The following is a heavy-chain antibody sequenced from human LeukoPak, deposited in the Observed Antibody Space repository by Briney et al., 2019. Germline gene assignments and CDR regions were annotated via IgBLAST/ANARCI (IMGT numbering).Heavy chain of an antibody. J-gene: IGHJ6*02. Sequence: GGSLRLSCAASEFTFSSYGMHWVRQAPGKGLEWVAVISYDGSNKYYADSVKGRFTISRDNSKNTLYLQMNSLRAEDTGVYYCAKDGPHYYGSGSYYNYFYGMDAWGQGTTVTVSS. CDR1: EFTFSSYG. V-gene: IGHV3-30*18. CDR3: AKDGPHYYGSGSYYNYFYGMDA. CDR2: ISYDGSNK. D-gene: IGHD3-10*01.